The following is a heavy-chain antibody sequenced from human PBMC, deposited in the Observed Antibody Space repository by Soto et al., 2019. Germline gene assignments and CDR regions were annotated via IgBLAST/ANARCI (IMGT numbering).Heavy chain of an antibody. CDR1: GGTFSSYA. Sequence: QVQLVQSGAEVKKPGSTVKVSCKASGGTFSSYAISWVRQAPGQGLEWMGGIIPIFGTANYAQKFQGRVTITADESTSTAYMELSSLRSEDTAVYYCARDPIRGGDYYYYYGMDVWGQGTTVTVSS. J-gene: IGHJ6*02. D-gene: IGHD4-17*01. CDR3: ARDPIRGGDYYYYYGMDV. CDR2: IIPIFGTA. V-gene: IGHV1-69*01.